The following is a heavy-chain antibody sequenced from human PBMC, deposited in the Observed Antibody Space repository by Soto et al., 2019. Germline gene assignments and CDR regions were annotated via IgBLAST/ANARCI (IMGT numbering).Heavy chain of an antibody. CDR2: ISYDGGRE. Sequence: GGSLSLSCAASGFTFSRHEMHWVRQAPGKGLGRVAFISYDGGREHYVDSVTGRSTISRDNSNNKLFLQMNSPRTEHTAVYYWGGDRTDYYGMDYWGQGAPVTVSS. CDR3: GGDRTDYYGMDY. CDR1: GFTFSRHE. V-gene: IGHV3-30-3*01. J-gene: IGHJ6*02.